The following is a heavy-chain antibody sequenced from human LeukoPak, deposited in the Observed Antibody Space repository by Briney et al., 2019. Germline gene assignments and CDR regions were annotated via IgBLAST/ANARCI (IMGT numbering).Heavy chain of an antibody. CDR2: IVVGSGNT. J-gene: IGHJ4*02. V-gene: IGHV1-58*02. CDR3: AANPYFYDSSGYLDY. D-gene: IGHD3-22*01. CDR1: GFTFTSSA. Sequence: SVRVSCKASGFTFTSSAMQWVRQARGQRLEWIGWIVVGSGNTNYAQKFQERVTITRDMSTSTAYMELSSLRSEDTAVYYCAANPYFYDSSGYLDYWGQGTLVTVSS.